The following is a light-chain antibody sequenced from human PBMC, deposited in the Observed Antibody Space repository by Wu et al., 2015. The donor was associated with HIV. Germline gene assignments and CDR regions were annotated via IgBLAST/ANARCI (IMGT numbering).Light chain of an antibody. CDR1: QSVTTN. J-gene: IGKJ4*01. CDR3: QQRGDWPLT. Sequence: EIEMTQSPAALSVSPGERITLSCRASQSVTTNLAWYQHKPGQPPKLLISQASTRAADIPDRFSGSGSATDFHLTISDLDPEDSAIYYCQQRGDWPLTFGGGTRVEIK. V-gene: IGKV3-11*01. CDR2: QAS.